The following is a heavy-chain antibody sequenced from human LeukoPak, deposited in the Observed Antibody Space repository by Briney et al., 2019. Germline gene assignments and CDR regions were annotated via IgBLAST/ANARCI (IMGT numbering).Heavy chain of an antibody. CDR3: ARGTADFWSGYVYYYGMDV. V-gene: IGHV1-46*01. CDR2: INPSGGST. CDR1: GYTFTSYY. J-gene: IGHJ6*02. Sequence: GASVKVSCKASGYTFTSYYMHWVRQAPGQGLEWMGIINPSGGSTSYAQKFQGRVTMTRGTSTSTVYMELSSLRSEDTAVYYCARGTADFWSGYVYYYGMDVWGQGTTVTVSS. D-gene: IGHD3-3*01.